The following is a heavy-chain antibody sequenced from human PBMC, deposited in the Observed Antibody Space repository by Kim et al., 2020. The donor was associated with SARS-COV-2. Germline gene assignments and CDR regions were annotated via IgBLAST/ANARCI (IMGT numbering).Heavy chain of an antibody. D-gene: IGHD6-19*01. CDR3: ARDSYAIAVAGLGNYYGMDV. V-gene: IGHV3-30*07. Sequence: RFTISRDNSKNTLYLQMNSLRAEDTAVYYCARDSYAIAVAGLGNYYGMDVWGQGTTVTVSS. J-gene: IGHJ6*02.